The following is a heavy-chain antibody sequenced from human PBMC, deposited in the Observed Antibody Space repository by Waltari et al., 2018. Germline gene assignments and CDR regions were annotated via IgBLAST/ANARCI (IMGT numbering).Heavy chain of an antibody. CDR1: GGSTSSSNW. Sequence: QVQLQASGPGLVKPSGTLSLTCAASGGSTSSSNWWSWVRQPPGKGLEWIGEIYHSGSTNYNPSLKSRVTISVDKSKNQFSLKLSSVTAADTAVYYCARVWFRELKGAFDIWGQGTMVTVSS. J-gene: IGHJ3*02. V-gene: IGHV4-4*02. CDR3: ARVWFRELKGAFDI. CDR2: IYHSGST. D-gene: IGHD3-10*01.